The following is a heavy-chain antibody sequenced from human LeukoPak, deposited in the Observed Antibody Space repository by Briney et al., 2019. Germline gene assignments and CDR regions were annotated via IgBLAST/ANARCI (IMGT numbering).Heavy chain of an antibody. V-gene: IGHV3-30*02. J-gene: IGHJ6*03. CDR2: IRYDGSNK. Sequence: GGSLRLSCAASGFTFSSYGMHWVRQAPGKGLEWVAFIRYDGSNKYYADSVKGPFTISRDNSKNNLYLKMKSLKAEDTAVYYCAKDRMVRGVISYMDVWGKGTTVTISS. CDR3: AKDRMVRGVISYMDV. CDR1: GFTFSSYG. D-gene: IGHD3-10*01.